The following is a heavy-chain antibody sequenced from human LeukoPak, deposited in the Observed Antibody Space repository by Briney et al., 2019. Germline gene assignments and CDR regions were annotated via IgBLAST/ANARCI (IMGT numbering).Heavy chain of an antibody. D-gene: IGHD6-13*01. V-gene: IGHV3-23*01. CDR3: AKDREPIGDRCRSSWYRIGGSFDP. CDR2: ISGSGGSS. CDR1: GFTFSSYA. J-gene: IGHJ5*02. Sequence: QAGGSLRLSCAASGFTFSSYAMSWVRQAPGKGLEWVSAISGSGGSSYYADSVKGRFTISRDNSKNTLYLQMNSLRAEDTAVYYCAKDREPIGDRCRSSWYRIGGSFDPWGQGTLVTVSS.